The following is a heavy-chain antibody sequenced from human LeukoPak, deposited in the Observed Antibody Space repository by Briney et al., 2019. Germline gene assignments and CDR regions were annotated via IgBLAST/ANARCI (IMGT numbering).Heavy chain of an antibody. J-gene: IGHJ5*02. CDR3: AREPPPYSYGYRGWFDP. V-gene: IGHV4-39*07. Sequence: SETLSLTCTVSGGSISSSSYYWGWIRQPPGKGLEWIGSIYYSGSTYYNPSLKSRVTISVDTSKNQFSLKLSSVTAADTAVYYCAREPPPYSYGYRGWFDPWGQGTLVTVSS. D-gene: IGHD5-18*01. CDR2: IYYSGST. CDR1: GGSISSSSYY.